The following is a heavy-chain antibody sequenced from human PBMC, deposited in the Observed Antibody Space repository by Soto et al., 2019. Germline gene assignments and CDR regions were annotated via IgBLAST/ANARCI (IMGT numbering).Heavy chain of an antibody. CDR2: MGAHSGHS. Sequence: QFQLVQSGAEVKKPGASVRVSCQASGYNFTRFGITWVRQAPGQGLEWMGWMGAHSGHSRQAPRFQGRLTMITDASLSTAYSDLRSLRSDDTALNYCGREGQQRARQEYYQFHGMDVWGRGTMVIVSS. D-gene: IGHD6-13*01. J-gene: IGHJ6*02. V-gene: IGHV1-18*01. CDR1: GYNFTRFG. CDR3: GREGQQRARQEYYQFHGMDV.